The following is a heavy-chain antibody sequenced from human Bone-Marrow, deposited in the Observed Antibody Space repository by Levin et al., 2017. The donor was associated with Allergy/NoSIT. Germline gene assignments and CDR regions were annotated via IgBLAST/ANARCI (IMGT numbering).Heavy chain of an antibody. Sequence: VSGPTLVKPTQTLTLTCSYSGFSLSRPGVGVGWVRQSPGKALEWLALIYWDEDKRYSPSLRSRLSITMDTSKNQVFLRMTNMDPVDTATYYFTHCRPPLRRRHFDYWGQGALVNVSS. CDR3: THCRPPLRRRHFDY. CDR2: IYWDEDK. D-gene: IGHD4-17*01. V-gene: IGHV2-5*02. J-gene: IGHJ4*02. CDR1: GFSLSRPGVG.